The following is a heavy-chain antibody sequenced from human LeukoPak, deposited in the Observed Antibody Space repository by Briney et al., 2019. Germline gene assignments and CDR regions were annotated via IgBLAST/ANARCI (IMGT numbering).Heavy chain of an antibody. D-gene: IGHD4-17*01. J-gene: IGHJ4*02. Sequence: GGSLRLSCAASGFTFSNYGIHWVRQAPGKGLEWVAVIWYDGSNKHYADSVKGRFTISRDNSKNTLYLQMNSLRVEDTAVYYCARDTRDYGDYGTDYWGQGTLVTVSS. V-gene: IGHV3-33*01. CDR2: IWYDGSNK. CDR1: GFTFSNYG. CDR3: ARDTRDYGDYGTDY.